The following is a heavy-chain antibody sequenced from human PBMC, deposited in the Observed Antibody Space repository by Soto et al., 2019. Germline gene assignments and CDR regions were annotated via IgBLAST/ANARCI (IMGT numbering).Heavy chain of an antibody. CDR2: IRGSGGDT. D-gene: IGHD3-9*01. CDR3: VKAHSDSDYYFDY. Sequence: EVQLLESGGGLVQPGGSLRLSCAASGFTFSFCAMRWVSQAPGKGLEWVSSIRGSGGDTYYADSVRGRFTISRDNSKYTLYLQMNSMRGEDTAVYYCVKAHSDSDYYFDYWGQGTLVTVSS. J-gene: IGHJ4*02. V-gene: IGHV3-23*01. CDR1: GFTFSFCA.